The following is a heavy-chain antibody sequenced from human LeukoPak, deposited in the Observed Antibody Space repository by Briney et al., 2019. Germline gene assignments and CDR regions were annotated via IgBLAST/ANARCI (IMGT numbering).Heavy chain of an antibody. V-gene: IGHV3-7*05. Sequence: HAGGSLRLSCAASGFTFSSYEMNWVRQAPGKGLEWVANIKQDGSEKYYVDSVKGRFTISRDNAKNSLYLQMNSLRAEDTAVYYCARGRYCSSSSSGYFDYWGQGTLATVSS. CDR2: IKQDGSEK. J-gene: IGHJ4*02. CDR3: ARGRYCSSSSSGYFDY. D-gene: IGHD2-2*01. CDR1: GFTFSSYE.